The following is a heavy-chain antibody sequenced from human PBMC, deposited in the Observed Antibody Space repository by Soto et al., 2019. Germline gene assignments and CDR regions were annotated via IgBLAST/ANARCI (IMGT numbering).Heavy chain of an antibody. CDR1: GFTASSNY. Sequence: EVQLVESGGGLVQPGGSLRLSCAASGFTASSNYMGWVRQAPGKGLAWVASIYSGAGTHYADSVEGRFTISRDISTNTLYLQMNSLRAEDTAVYFCARKSGYSGHDVGGGDAFDVWGQGTVVTVSS. D-gene: IGHD5-12*01. CDR3: ARKSGYSGHDVGGGDAFDV. J-gene: IGHJ3*01. CDR2: IYSGAGT. V-gene: IGHV3-66*01.